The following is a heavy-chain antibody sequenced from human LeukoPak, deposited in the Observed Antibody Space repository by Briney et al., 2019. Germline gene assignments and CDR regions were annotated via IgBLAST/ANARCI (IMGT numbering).Heavy chain of an antibody. CDR1: GGTFSSYA. J-gene: IGHJ4*02. CDR3: AKSLLRVVWAYCGGDCYSFDY. V-gene: IGHV1-69*13. D-gene: IGHD2-21*01. CDR2: TIPIFGTA. Sequence: ASVKVSCKASGGTFSSYAISWVRQAPGQGLEWMGGTIPIFGTANYAQKFQGRVTITADESTSTAYMELSSLRSEDTAVYYCAKSLLRVVWAYCGGDCYSFDYWGQGTLVTVSS.